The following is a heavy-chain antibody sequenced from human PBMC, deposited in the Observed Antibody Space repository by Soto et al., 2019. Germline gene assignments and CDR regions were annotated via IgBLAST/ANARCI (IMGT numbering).Heavy chain of an antibody. D-gene: IGHD6-13*01. Sequence: QVQLQESGPGLVRPSGTVSLTCAVSGLSISSDNWWSWVRQPPGKGLEWIWEIHHSGSTNYNPSLKNRATMSVVPSEDLFSLTLNSVTAADTAFYYCARDQGSHPGDWGQGTLVSVSS. CDR1: GLSISSDNW. V-gene: IGHV4-4*02. CDR3: ARDQGSHPGD. CDR2: IHHSGST. J-gene: IGHJ4*02.